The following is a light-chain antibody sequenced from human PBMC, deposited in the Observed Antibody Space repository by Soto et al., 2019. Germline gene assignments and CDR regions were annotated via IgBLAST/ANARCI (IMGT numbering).Light chain of an antibody. CDR2: SNN. V-gene: IGLV1-44*01. Sequence: HSVLTQPPSASGTPGQRVTISCSGSSSNIGRNTVNWYPQLPGTAPNVFIYSNNERPSGVPDRFSASKSGTSASLAISGLQDEDEADYYCAAWDDSLGGVVFGGGTKLTVL. CDR1: SSNIGRNT. J-gene: IGLJ2*01. CDR3: AAWDDSLGGVV.